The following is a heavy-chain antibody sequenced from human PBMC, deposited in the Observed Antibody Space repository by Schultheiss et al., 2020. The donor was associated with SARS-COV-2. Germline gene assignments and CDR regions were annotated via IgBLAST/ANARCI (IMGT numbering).Heavy chain of an antibody. CDR2: IYTSGST. V-gene: IGHV4-4*07. J-gene: IGHJ3*02. CDR1: GGSFSSYY. CDR3: ARDLEVGATHGVAFDI. D-gene: IGHD1-26*01. Sequence: SETLSLTCAVYGGSFSSYYWSWIRQPAGKGLEWIGRIYTSGSTNYNPSLKSRVTMSVDTSKNQFSLKLSSVTAADTAVYYCARDLEVGATHGVAFDIWGQGTMVTVSS.